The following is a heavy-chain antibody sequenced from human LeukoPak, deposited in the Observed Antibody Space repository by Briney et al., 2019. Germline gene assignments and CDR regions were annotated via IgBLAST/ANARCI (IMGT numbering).Heavy chain of an antibody. V-gene: IGHV3-48*02. CDR1: GFTFSSYS. CDR3: AGGTSPFDP. J-gene: IGHJ5*02. CDR2: VTSSSSTI. Sequence: GGSLRLSCVASGFTFSSYSMNWVRQAPGKGPEWISYVTSSSSTIYYADSVKGRFTISRDNAKNSLYLQMNSLRDEDTALYYCAGGTSPFDPWGRGTLVTVSS.